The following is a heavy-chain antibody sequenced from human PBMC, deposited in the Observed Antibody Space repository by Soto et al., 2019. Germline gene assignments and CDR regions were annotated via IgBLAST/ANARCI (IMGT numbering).Heavy chain of an antibody. D-gene: IGHD6-19*01. CDR2: VSASGDT. CDR1: GGSISGYY. J-gene: IGHJ3*02. CDR3: ARDRQWLGAFDI. V-gene: IGHV4-4*07. Sequence: SETLSLGCTISGGSISGYYWPWIQLPAGKGLEWIGRVSASGDTDCDASLKMRVAMSVHTSKNQISLKLTSVSASDTAMYYCARDRQWLGAFDIWGQGTKVT.